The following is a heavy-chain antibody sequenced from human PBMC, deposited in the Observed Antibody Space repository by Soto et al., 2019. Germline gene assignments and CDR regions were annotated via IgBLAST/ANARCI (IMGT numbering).Heavy chain of an antibody. Sequence: EVQLVETGEGLIQPGGSLRLSSAASGFNVSNNYMSWVREAPGKGLEWVSVLYSGGSAFYADSVKGRFTISRDNSKNTLNLQMNTLRVEDTAVYYCARGLISMIGGGYFVFWGQGTLVTVSS. J-gene: IGHJ4*02. CDR3: ARGLISMIGGGYFVF. D-gene: IGHD3-22*01. CDR2: LYSGGSA. V-gene: IGHV3-53*02. CDR1: GFNVSNNY.